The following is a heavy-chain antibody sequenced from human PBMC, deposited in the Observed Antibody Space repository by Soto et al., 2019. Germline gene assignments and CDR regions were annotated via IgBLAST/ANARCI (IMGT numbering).Heavy chain of an antibody. D-gene: IGHD4-17*01. Sequence: EVQLVESGGGLVKPGGSLRLSCAASGFTFSSNSMNWVRQAPGKGLEWVSSISSSSSYIYYADSVKGRFTISRDNAKNSLYLQMNSLRAEDTAVYYCARRYGDYSGRYMDVWGKGTTVTVSS. CDR2: ISSSSSYI. V-gene: IGHV3-21*01. CDR3: ARRYGDYSGRYMDV. CDR1: GFTFSSNS. J-gene: IGHJ6*03.